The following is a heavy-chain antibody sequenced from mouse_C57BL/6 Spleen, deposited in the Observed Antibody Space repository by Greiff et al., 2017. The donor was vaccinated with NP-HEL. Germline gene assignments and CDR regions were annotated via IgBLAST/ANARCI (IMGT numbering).Heavy chain of an antibody. CDR3: ARNPYYYGSSVYYFDY. Sequence: VQLQQSGAELVKPGASVKISCKASGYAFSSYWMNWVKQRPGKGLEWIGQIYPGDGDTNYNGKFKGKATLTADKSSSTAYMQLSSLTSEDSAVYFCARNPYYYGSSVYYFDYWGQGTTLTVSS. CDR2: IYPGDGDT. J-gene: IGHJ2*01. CDR1: GYAFSSYW. D-gene: IGHD1-1*01. V-gene: IGHV1-80*01.